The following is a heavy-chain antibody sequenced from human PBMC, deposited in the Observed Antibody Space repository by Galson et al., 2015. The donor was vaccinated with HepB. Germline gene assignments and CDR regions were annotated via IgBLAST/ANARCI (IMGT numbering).Heavy chain of an antibody. D-gene: IGHD3-22*01. CDR1: GFTFSDYY. J-gene: IGHJ3*02. Sequence: SLRLSCAASGFTFSDYYMSWIRQAPGKGLEWVSYISSSGSTIYYADSVKGRFTISRDNAKNSLYLQMNSLRAEDTAVYYCARDSEDSSGDDAFDIWGQGTMVTVSS. CDR2: ISSSGSTI. V-gene: IGHV3-11*01. CDR3: ARDSEDSSGDDAFDI.